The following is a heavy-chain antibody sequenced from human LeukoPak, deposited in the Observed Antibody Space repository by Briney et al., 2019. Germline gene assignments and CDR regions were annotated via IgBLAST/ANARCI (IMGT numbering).Heavy chain of an antibody. CDR2: IYYSGST. V-gene: IGHV4-59*01. D-gene: IGHD1-26*01. CDR3: ARDRVGAKGFFDY. CDR1: GGSISSYY. Sequence: KPSETLSLTCTVSGGSISSYYWSWIPQPPGKGLEWVGYIYYSGSTNYNPSLKSRVTISVDTSKNQFSLKLSSVTAADTAVYYCARDRVGAKGFFDYWGQGTLVTVSS. J-gene: IGHJ4*02.